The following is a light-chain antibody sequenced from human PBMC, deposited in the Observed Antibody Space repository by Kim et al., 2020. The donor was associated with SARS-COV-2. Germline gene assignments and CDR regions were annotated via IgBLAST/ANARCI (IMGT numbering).Light chain of an antibody. CDR3: QQYNYWPIT. CDR2: GAS. CDR1: QSVSYN. V-gene: IGKV3-15*01. J-gene: IGKJ5*01. Sequence: VSPGERATLSCRASQSVSYNVAWYQQKPGRAPRLVIYGASSRATGVPARFSGSGSATEFTLTISSLQSEDFALYFCQQYNYWPITFGQGTRLEIK.